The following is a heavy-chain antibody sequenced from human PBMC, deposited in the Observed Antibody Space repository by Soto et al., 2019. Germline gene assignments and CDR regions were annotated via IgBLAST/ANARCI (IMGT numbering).Heavy chain of an antibody. J-gene: IGHJ6*03. CDR1: GFTFSSYG. CDR3: AKSFKDIVVVVAATRQFDYYYMAV. Sequence: QVQLVESGGGVVQPGRSLRLSCAASGFTFSSYGMHWVRQAPGKGLEWVAVISYDGSNKYYADSVKGRFTISRDNSKNTLYLQMNSLRAEDTAVYYCAKSFKDIVVVVAATRQFDYYYMAVWGKGTTVTVSS. D-gene: IGHD2-15*01. V-gene: IGHV3-30*18. CDR2: ISYDGSNK.